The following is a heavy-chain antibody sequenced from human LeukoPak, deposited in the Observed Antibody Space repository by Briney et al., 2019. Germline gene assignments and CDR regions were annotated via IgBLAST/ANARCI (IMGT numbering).Heavy chain of an antibody. CDR1: GGSISSGSYY. D-gene: IGHD6-25*01. V-gene: IGHV4-61*02. J-gene: IGHJ5*02. CDR2: IYTSGST. CDR3: ARGRGYYRRFDP. Sequence: PSQTLSLTCTVSGGSISSGSYYWSWIRQPAGKGLEWIGRIYTSGSTNYNPSLKSRVTISVDTSKNQFSLKLSSVTAADTAVYYCARGRGYYRRFDPWGQGTLVTVSS.